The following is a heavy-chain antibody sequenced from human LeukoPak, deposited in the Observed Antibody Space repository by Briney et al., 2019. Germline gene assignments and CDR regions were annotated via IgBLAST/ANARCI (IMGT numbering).Heavy chain of an antibody. V-gene: IGHV1-8*03. CDR3: AKRGSSYGDFDY. Sequence: ASVKVSCKASGGSFNAYAINWVRQATGQGLEWMGWMNPNSGNTGYAQKFQGRVTITRNTSISTAYMELSSLRSEDTAVYYCAKRGSSYGDFDYWGQGTLVTVSS. CDR2: MNPNSGNT. J-gene: IGHJ4*02. D-gene: IGHD5-18*01. CDR1: GGSFNAYA.